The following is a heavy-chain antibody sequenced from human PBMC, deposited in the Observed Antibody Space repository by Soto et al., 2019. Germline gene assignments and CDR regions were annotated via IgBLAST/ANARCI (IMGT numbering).Heavy chain of an antibody. CDR2: IYPGDSDT. Sequence: PGESLKISCKGSGYSFTSYWIGWVRQMPGKGLEWMGIIYPGDSDTRYSPSFQGQVTISADKSISTAYLQWSSLKASDTAMYYCATTNCSSTSCYGLYYYGMDVWGQGTTVTVS. CDR1: GYSFTSYW. J-gene: IGHJ6*02. V-gene: IGHV5-51*01. D-gene: IGHD2-2*01. CDR3: ATTNCSSTSCYGLYYYGMDV.